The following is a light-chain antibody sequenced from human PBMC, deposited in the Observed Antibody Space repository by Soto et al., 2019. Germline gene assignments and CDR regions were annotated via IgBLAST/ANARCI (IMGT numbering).Light chain of an antibody. Sequence: EIVMTQSPATLSVSPGERATLSCRASQSVSSNLAWYQQKPGQAPRLLIYGASSRATGVPARFSGSGSGTEFTLTISSLQSEDFAVYYCQQHYDWPSTFGQGTKVDIK. CDR2: GAS. CDR3: QQHYDWPST. J-gene: IGKJ1*01. CDR1: QSVSSN. V-gene: IGKV3-15*01.